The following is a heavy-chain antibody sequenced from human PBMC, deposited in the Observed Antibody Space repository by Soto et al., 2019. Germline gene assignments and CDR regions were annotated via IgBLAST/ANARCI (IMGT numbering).Heavy chain of an antibody. D-gene: IGHD1-1*01. Sequence: GGSLRLSCAASGFTFSSYWMSWVRQAAGKGLEWVANIKQDGSEKYYVDSVKGRFTISRDNAKNSLYLQMNSLRAEDTAVYYCAREVVGTGYYYYGMDVWGQGTTVTVSS. CDR1: GFTFSSYW. V-gene: IGHV3-7*03. CDR3: AREVVGTGYYYYGMDV. CDR2: IKQDGSEK. J-gene: IGHJ6*02.